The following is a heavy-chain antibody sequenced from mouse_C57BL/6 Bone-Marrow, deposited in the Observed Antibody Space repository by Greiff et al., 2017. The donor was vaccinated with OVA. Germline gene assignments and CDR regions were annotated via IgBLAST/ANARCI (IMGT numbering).Heavy chain of an antibody. CDR3: ARGDSSGYDYFDD. Sequence: EVKLVESEGGLVQPGRSLTLSCTASGFTFSDYYMAWFRQVPEKGLEWVANINYDGSSTSSLASLKSRFIISRDTAKNILYLQMSSLKAEDTATYYSARGDSSGYDYFDDWGQGTTLTVSS. V-gene: IGHV5-16*01. CDR2: INYDGSST. J-gene: IGHJ2*01. D-gene: IGHD3-2*02. CDR1: GFTFSDYY.